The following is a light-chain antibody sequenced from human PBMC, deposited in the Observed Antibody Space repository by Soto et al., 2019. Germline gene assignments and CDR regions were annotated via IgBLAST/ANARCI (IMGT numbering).Light chain of an antibody. CDR1: ESIDNW. Sequence: IQSTQSPSTLSASVRDTVTITCRARESIDNWLAWYQQKPGKAPKLLIFAASTLVRGVPSRFSGRGSGTEFTLTISSLQADDYATFYCQQYHTDWTFGQGTKVDIK. V-gene: IGKV1-5*01. J-gene: IGKJ1*01. CDR2: AAS. CDR3: QQYHTDWT.